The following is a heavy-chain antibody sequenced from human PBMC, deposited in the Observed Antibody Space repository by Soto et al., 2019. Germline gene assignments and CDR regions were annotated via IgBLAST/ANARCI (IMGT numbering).Heavy chain of an antibody. V-gene: IGHV4-39*01. Sequence: SDTLSLTCTVPGGSVSSSSCYGGWIRQPPGKGLEGIGSIYYSGSTYYNPSLKSRVTISVDTSKNQFSLKLSSVTAADTAVFYCARHLGHCISTSCTGGYYYYGMDVWGQGTTVTVS. J-gene: IGHJ6*02. CDR2: IYYSGST. CDR1: GGSVSSSSCY. D-gene: IGHD2-2*01. CDR3: ARHLGHCISTSCTGGYYYYGMDV.